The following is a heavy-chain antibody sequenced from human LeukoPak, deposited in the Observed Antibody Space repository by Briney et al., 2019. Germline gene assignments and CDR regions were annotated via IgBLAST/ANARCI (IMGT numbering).Heavy chain of an antibody. J-gene: IGHJ4*02. CDR2: ISSSSGYK. CDR3: ARDRAWNYFDY. D-gene: IGHD3-3*01. CDR1: GFTFSNYW. Sequence: GGSLRLSCAASGFTFSNYWMSWVRQAPGKGLEWVSSISSSSGYKYYADSVKGRFTISRDNAKNSLYLQMDSLRAEDAAVYYCARDRAWNYFDYWGQGTLVTVSS. V-gene: IGHV3-21*01.